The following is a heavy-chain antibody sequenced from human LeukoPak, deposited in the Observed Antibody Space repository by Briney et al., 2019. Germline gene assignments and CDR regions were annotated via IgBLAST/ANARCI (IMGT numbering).Heavy chain of an antibody. CDR2: ISSSSSYI. J-gene: IGHJ6*03. CDR3: AREWVRYYYMDV. V-gene: IGHV3-21*01. D-gene: IGHD1-1*01. CDR1: GFTFSSYS. Sequence: PGRSLRLSCAASGFTFSSYSMNWVRQAPGKGLEWVSSISSSSSYIYYADSVKGRFTISRDNAKNSLYLQMNSLRAEDTAVYYCAREWVRYYYMDVWGKGTTVTVSS.